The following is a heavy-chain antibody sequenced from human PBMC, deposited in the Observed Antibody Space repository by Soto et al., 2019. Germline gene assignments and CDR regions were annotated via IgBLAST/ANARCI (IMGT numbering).Heavy chain of an antibody. CDR3: AIYDSSGSRGFQH. J-gene: IGHJ1*01. CDR2: IYYSGST. CDR1: GGSISSGAYY. V-gene: IGHV4-31*03. Sequence: QVQLQESGPGLVKPSQTLSLTCTVSGGSISSGAYYWSWIRQHPGKGLEWIGYIYYSGSTYYNPSXXXRXXIAVDTPKNQFSLKLSSVTAADTAVYYCAIYDSSGSRGFQHWGQGTLVTVSS. D-gene: IGHD3-22*01.